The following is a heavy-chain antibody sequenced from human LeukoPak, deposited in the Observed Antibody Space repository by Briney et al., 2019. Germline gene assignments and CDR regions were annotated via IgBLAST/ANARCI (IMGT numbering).Heavy chain of an antibody. CDR2: ITTSGSTT. CDR3: ARGGSVSYYFDY. J-gene: IGHJ4*02. CDR1: GFAFSTYE. V-gene: IGHV3-48*03. D-gene: IGHD1-26*01. Sequence: XXAAXGFAFSTYEMNWVRQAPGRGLEWVSYITTSGSTTYYADSVKGRFTISRDNAKNSLYLQLNSLRAEDTAIYYCARGGSVSYYFDYWGQGSLVTVSS.